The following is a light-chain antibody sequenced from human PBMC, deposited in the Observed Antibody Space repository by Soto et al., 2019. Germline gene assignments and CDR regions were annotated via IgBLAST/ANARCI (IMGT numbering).Light chain of an antibody. Sequence: AIRLTQSRSSLSPSTGARVTIPCRASQGISSYLAWYQQKPGKAPKLLIYAASTLQSGIPSRFSGSGSGTDFTLTISCLQSEDFATYYCQQYYSYPWTFGQGTKVDIK. CDR3: QQYYSYPWT. CDR2: AAS. CDR1: QGISSY. J-gene: IGKJ1*01. V-gene: IGKV1-8*01.